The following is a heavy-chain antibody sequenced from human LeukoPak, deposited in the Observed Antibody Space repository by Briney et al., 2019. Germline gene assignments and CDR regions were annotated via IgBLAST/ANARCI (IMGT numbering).Heavy chain of an antibody. Sequence: ASVKVSCKASGYTFTGYYMHWVRQAPGQGLEWMGWINPNSGGTNYAQKFQGRVTMTRDTSISTAYMELSRLRSDDTAVYYCARDRPRTGYSSGGYHDKGGKGTRLPVS. CDR1: GYTFTGYY. V-gene: IGHV1-2*02. J-gene: IGHJ4*02. CDR2: INPNSGGT. D-gene: IGHD6-19*01. CDR3: ARDRPRTGYSSGGYHDK.